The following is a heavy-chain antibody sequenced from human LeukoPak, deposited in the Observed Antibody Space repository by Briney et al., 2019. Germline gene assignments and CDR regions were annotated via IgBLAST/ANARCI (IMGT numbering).Heavy chain of an antibody. CDR3: ARDLRNQHDAFDI. V-gene: IGHV3-21*01. J-gene: IGHJ3*02. CDR2: ISSSSSYI. Sequence: PGGSLGLSCAASGFTFSSYSMNWVRQAPGKGLEWVSSISSSSSYIYYADSVKGRFTISRDNAKNSLYLQMNSLRAEDTAVYYCARDLRNQHDAFDIWGQGTMVTVSS. CDR1: GFTFSSYS.